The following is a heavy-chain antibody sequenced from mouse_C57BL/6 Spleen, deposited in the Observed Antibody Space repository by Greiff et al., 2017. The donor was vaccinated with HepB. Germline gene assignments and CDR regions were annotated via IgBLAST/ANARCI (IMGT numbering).Heavy chain of an antibody. CDR2: IDPANGNT. J-gene: IGHJ2*01. D-gene: IGHD1-1*01. V-gene: IGHV14-3*01. Sequence: EVQLQQSVAELVRPGASVKLSCTASGFNIKNTYMHWVKQRPEQGLEWIGRIDPANGNTKYAPKFQGKATITADTSSNTAYLQLSSLTSEDTAIYYCASSYSYGSSPFDYWGQGTTLTVSS. CDR1: GFNIKNTY. CDR3: ASSYSYGSSPFDY.